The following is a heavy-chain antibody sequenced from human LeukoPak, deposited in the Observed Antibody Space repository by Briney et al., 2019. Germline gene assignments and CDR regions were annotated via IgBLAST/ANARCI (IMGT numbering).Heavy chain of an antibody. CDR3: ARVGADTAMVIWNPKDYYYYYGMDV. D-gene: IGHD5-18*01. Sequence: GASVKVSCKASGGTFSSYAISWVRQAPGQGLEWMGGIIPIFGTANYAQKFQGRVTITADESTSTAYMELSSLRSEDTAVYYCARVGADTAMVIWNPKDYYYYYGMDVWGQGTTVTVSS. J-gene: IGHJ6*02. CDR2: IIPIFGTA. CDR1: GGTFSSYA. V-gene: IGHV1-69*13.